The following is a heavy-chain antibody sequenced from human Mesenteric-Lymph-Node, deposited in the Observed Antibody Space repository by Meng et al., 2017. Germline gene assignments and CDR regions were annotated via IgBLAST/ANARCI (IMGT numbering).Heavy chain of an antibody. D-gene: IGHD5-24*01. J-gene: IGHJ4*02. CDR2: IKQYGSEE. CDR1: GFTFSNYW. V-gene: IGHV3-7*01. Sequence: GESLKISCAASGFTFSNYWMSWVRQAPGTGLEWVASIKQYGSEEHYVDSVRGRFTISRDNAENSLYLQMNSLRAEDSAVYYCARDWRGGWLQREYYFDYWGQGTLVTVSS. CDR3: ARDWRGGWLQREYYFDY.